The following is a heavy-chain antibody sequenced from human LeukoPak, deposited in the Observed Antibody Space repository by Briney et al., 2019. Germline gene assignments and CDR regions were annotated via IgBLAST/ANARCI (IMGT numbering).Heavy chain of an antibody. CDR3: ARDPDDRSGLDAFET. Sequence: GGSLRLSCAASGFSVSNNYMNWVRQASGKGLEWVSVMHSDGRTFYADSVKGRFTISRDKSKNMFYLQMVSLRAEDTAVYYCARDPDDRSGLDAFETWGQGSKVTVS. D-gene: IGHD3-22*01. V-gene: IGHV3-53*01. CDR1: GFSVSNNY. J-gene: IGHJ3*02. CDR2: MHSDGRT.